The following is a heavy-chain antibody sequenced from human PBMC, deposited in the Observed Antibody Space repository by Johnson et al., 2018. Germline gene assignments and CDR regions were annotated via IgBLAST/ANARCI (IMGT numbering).Heavy chain of an antibody. CDR1: GFSFNSYW. J-gene: IGHJ6*02. Sequence: EVQLVESGGGLVQPGGSLRLSCAASGFSFNSYWMSWVRQAPGKGLEWVANIKKDGSEKSYVDSVKGRFTISRDNAWNSLYLQMSSRRAEDTAVYYCARWGLYCSGGTCYDPRFYYGMDVWGQGTTVTVSS. V-gene: IGHV3-7*01. CDR2: IKKDGSEK. CDR3: ARWGLYCSGGTCYDPRFYYGMDV. D-gene: IGHD2-15*01.